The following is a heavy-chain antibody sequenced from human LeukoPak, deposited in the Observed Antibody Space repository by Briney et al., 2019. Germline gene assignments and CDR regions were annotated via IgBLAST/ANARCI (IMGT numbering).Heavy chain of an antibody. D-gene: IGHD1-1*01. J-gene: IGHJ4*02. CDR3: ARERPFYFDY. CDR2: IKQDGSEK. V-gene: IGHV3-7*01. CDR1: GFTSSTYW. Sequence: GGSLRLSCAASGFTSSTYWMSWVRQAPGKGLEWVANIKQDGSEKYYVDSVKGRFTISRDNAKNSLYLEMNSLRAEDTAVYYCARERPFYFDYWGQGTLVTASS.